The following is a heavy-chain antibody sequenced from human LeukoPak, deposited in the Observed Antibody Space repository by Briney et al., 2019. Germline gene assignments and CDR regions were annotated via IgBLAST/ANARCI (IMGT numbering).Heavy chain of an antibody. V-gene: IGHV3-23*01. CDR3: AKSFTVTNWFDP. D-gene: IGHD4-17*01. CDR2: ISGSGGST. J-gene: IGHJ5*02. Sequence: GGSLRLSCAASGFTFSSYAMSWVRRAPGKGLEWASAISGSGGSTYYADSVKGRFTISRDNSKNTLYLQMNSLRAEDTAVYYCAKSFTVTNWFDPWGQGTLVTVSS. CDR1: GFTFSSYA.